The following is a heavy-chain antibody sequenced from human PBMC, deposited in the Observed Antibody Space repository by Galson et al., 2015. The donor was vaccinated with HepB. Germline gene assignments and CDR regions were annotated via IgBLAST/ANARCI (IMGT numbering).Heavy chain of an antibody. CDR2: INAGNGNT. D-gene: IGHD3-10*01. V-gene: IGHV1-3*01. CDR3: AGSQGFGELSLEY. CDR1: GYTFTSYA. J-gene: IGHJ4*02. Sequence: SVKVSCKASGYTFTSYAMHWVRQAPGQRLEWMGWINAGNGNTKYSQKFQGRVTITRDTSASTAYMELSSLRSEDTAVYYCAGSQGFGELSLEYWGQGTLVTVSS.